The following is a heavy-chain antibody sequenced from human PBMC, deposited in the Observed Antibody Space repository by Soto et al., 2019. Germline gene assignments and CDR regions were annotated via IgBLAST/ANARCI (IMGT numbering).Heavy chain of an antibody. J-gene: IGHJ5*02. V-gene: IGHV1-58*01. CDR1: GFTFTSSA. CDR3: ARASGSSYWFDP. D-gene: IGHD1-26*01. CDR2: IVVGSGNT. Sequence: SVKVSCKASGFTFTSSAVQWVRQARGQRLEWIGWIVVGSGNTNYAQKFQERVTITRDMSTSTAYMELSSLRSEDTAVYYCARASGSSYWFDPWGQGPLVTVSS.